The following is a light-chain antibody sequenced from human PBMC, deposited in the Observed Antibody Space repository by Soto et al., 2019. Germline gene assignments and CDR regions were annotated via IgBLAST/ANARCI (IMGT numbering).Light chain of an antibody. CDR1: QSISSY. J-gene: IGKJ1*01. Sequence: DIQMTQSPSSLSASVGDRVTITCRASQSISSYLNWYQQKPGKAPKLLIYDASTLESGVPSRFSGSGSGTEFTLTIAGLQPDDFATYYCQQYKTYGTFGQGTKV. CDR3: QQYKTYGT. CDR2: DAS. V-gene: IGKV1-5*01.